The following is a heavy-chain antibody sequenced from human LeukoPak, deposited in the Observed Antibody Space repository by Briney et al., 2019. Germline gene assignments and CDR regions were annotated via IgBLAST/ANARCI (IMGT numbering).Heavy chain of an antibody. CDR1: GFTFSRFA. CDR2: IGGSDRTT. J-gene: IGHJ4*02. V-gene: IGHV3-23*01. Sequence: PGGSLRLSCEASGFTFSRFAMSWVRQAPGKGLEWVSSIGGSDRTTYYADSVKGRFTISRDNSKNILYLQMNSLRADDTALYYCAKDGNYLDSSGYLIPFDYWGLGTLVTVPS. CDR3: AKDGNYLDSSGYLIPFDY. D-gene: IGHD3-22*01.